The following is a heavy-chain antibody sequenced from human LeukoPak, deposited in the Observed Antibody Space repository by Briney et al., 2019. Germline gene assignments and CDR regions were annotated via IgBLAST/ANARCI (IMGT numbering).Heavy chain of an antibody. Sequence: GGSLRLSCAASGFTFNRYWMNWVRQAPGKGLEWVANMKQDGSEKYYVDSVKGRFTISRDNAKNSLYLQMNSLRAEDTAVYYCARDLYDFWSGYSPLGYWGQGTLVTVSS. V-gene: IGHV3-7*01. CDR1: GFTFNRYW. J-gene: IGHJ4*02. CDR3: ARDLYDFWSGYSPLGY. D-gene: IGHD3-3*01. CDR2: MKQDGSEK.